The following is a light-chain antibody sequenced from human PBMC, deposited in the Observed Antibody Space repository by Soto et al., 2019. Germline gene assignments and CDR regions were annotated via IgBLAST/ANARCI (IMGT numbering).Light chain of an antibody. CDR2: GAS. CDR1: QHVTTTY. V-gene: IGKV3-20*01. J-gene: IGKJ4*01. Sequence: IVLTQSPATLSLSPGERATLSCTVSQHVTTTYIAWYQQKFGQAPRLLIYGASTRATGTPDRFTGGGFGTDFTLTISRVEPEDFAVYYCQQYDSSFTFGGGTKVEMK. CDR3: QQYDSSFT.